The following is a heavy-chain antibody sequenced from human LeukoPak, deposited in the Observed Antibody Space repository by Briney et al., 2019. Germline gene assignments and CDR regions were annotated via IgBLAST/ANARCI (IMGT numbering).Heavy chain of an antibody. Sequence: GGSLRLSCAASGFTFSSYAMHWVRQAPGKGLEWVAVISYDGSNKYYADSVKGRFTISRDNSKNTLYLQMNSLRAEDTAVYYCAKNVQLERAVDYWGQGTLVTVSS. CDR1: GFTFSSYA. D-gene: IGHD1-1*01. CDR2: ISYDGSNK. V-gene: IGHV3-30*04. J-gene: IGHJ4*02. CDR3: AKNVQLERAVDY.